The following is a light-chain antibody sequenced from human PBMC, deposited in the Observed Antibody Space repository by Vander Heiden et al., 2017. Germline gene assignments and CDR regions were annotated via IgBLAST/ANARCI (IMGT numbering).Light chain of an antibody. Sequence: ELVITQSPASLSVSPGDRAPLSCRASQSLNNDLAWYDQTPGQAPRLLFYGASSRATGVPARFSASGSGTDFTLTISSLQSEDSASYFCQQYHTWPYTFGQGTKLEIK. J-gene: IGKJ2*01. CDR3: QQYHTWPYT. CDR1: QSLNND. V-gene: IGKV3-15*01. CDR2: GAS.